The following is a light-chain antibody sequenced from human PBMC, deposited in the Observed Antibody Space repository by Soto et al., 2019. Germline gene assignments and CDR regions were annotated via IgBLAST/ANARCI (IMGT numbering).Light chain of an antibody. CDR3: SSYASSSTYV. V-gene: IGLV2-14*01. CDR1: SSGVGAYNY. J-gene: IGLJ1*01. CDR2: DVS. Sequence: QSALTQPPSVSGSPGQSTTISCTGTSSGVGAYNYVYWYQQHPGKAPKLMIYDVSNRPSGVSNRFSGSKSVNSASLTISGLQAEDEADYYCSSYASSSTYVFGTGTKVTVL.